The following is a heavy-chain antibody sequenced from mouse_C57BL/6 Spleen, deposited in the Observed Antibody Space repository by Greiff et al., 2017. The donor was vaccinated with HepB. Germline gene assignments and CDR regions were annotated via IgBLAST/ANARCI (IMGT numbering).Heavy chain of an antibody. CDR3: ARPEARAWFAY. V-gene: IGHV1-18*01. D-gene: IGHD3-1*01. Sequence: VQLQQSGPELVKPGASVKIPCKASGYTFTDYNMDWVKQSHGKSLEWIGDINPNNGGTIYNQKFKGKTTLTVDESSSTAYMERRSLTSEDTAVYYCARPEARAWFAYWGQGTLVTVSA. J-gene: IGHJ3*01. CDR2: INPNNGGT. CDR1: GYTFTDYN.